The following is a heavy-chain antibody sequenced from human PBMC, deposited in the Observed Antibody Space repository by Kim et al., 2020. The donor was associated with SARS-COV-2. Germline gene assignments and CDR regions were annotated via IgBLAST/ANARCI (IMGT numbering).Heavy chain of an antibody. Sequence: SETLSLTCTVSGGSISSSSYYWGWIRQPPGKGLEWIGSIYYSGSTYYNPSLKSRVTISVDTSKNQFSLKLSSVTAADTAVYYCARDTHDSSGYYHSPPFDYWGQGTLVTVSS. D-gene: IGHD3-22*01. CDR3: ARDTHDSSGYYHSPPFDY. CDR2: IYYSGST. CDR1: GGSISSSSYY. J-gene: IGHJ4*02. V-gene: IGHV4-39*07.